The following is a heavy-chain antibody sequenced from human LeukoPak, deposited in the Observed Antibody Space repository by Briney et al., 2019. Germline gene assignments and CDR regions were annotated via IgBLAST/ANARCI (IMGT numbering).Heavy chain of an antibody. CDR3: AREARGITGTTFDY. CDR2: IYHSGST. CDR1: GYSISSGYY. J-gene: IGHJ4*02. V-gene: IGHV4-38-2*02. Sequence: SGTLSVTCTVSGYSISSGYYWDWIRQPPGKGLEWVGSIYHSGSTYYNPSLKSRVTISVDTSKNQFSLKLSSVTAADTAVYYCAREARGITGTTFDYWGQGTLVTVSS. D-gene: IGHD1-7*01.